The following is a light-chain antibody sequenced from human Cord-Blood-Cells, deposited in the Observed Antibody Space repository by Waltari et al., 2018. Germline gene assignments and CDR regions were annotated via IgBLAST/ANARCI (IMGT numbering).Light chain of an antibody. Sequence: QSALTQPASVSGSPGQSITLSCTATSSDVGSYNLVSWYQQHPGKAPKLMIYEVSKRPSGVSNRFSGSKSGNTASLTISGLQAEDEADYYCCSYAGSSTYVFGTGTKVTVL. CDR2: EVS. CDR1: SSDVGSYNL. V-gene: IGLV2-23*02. J-gene: IGLJ1*01. CDR3: CSYAGSSTYV.